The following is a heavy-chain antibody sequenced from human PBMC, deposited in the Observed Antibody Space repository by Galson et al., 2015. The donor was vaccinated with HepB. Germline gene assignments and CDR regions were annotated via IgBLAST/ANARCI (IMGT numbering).Heavy chain of an antibody. D-gene: IGHD3-3*01. Sequence: TLSLTCTVSGGSISSGSYYWSWIRQPAGKGLEWIGRIYTSGSTNYNPSLKSRVTMSVDTSENQFSLKLSSVTAADTAVYYCARGDFWSGPQGDYWGQGTLVTVSS. J-gene: IGHJ4*02. CDR3: ARGDFWSGPQGDY. CDR1: GGSISSGSYY. CDR2: IYTSGST. V-gene: IGHV4-61*02.